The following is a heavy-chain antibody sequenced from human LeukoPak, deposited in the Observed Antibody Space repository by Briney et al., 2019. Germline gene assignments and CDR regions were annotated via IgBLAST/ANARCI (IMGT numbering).Heavy chain of an antibody. D-gene: IGHD3-10*01. J-gene: IGHJ4*02. CDR1: GGSISSYY. CDR3: ARDGMWFGEFRFDY. CDR2: IYFSGST. V-gene: IGHV4-39*07. Sequence: SETLSLTCTVSGGSISSYYWGWIRQPPGKGLEWIGNIYFSGSTYYNPSLKSRVTISVDTSKNQFSLKVSSVTDADTAVYYCARDGMWFGEFRFDYWGQGTLVTVSS.